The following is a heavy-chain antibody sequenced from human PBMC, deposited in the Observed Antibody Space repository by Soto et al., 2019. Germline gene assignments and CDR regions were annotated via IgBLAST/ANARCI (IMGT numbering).Heavy chain of an antibody. V-gene: IGHV4-31*03. Sequence: SETLSLTCTVSGGSISSGAYYWGWIRQHPGKGLEWIGYISHRGTAYYTPSLKSRVSLSVDPSKSQFSLNVTSLTAADAAVYYCARVSATGTRWFDPWGPGTLVTVSS. CDR3: ARVSATGTRWFDP. CDR1: GGSISSGAYY. D-gene: IGHD6-13*01. J-gene: IGHJ5*02. CDR2: ISHRGTA.